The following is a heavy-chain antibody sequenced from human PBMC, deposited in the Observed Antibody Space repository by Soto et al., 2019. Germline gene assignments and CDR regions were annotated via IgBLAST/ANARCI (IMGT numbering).Heavy chain of an antibody. Sequence: EVQLLESGGGLVQPGGSLRLSCFASGFDFSSDSMTWSRQAPGKGLEWVGGISRGGDITFYRDSVKGRFTISRDISKNTLFLQMNSLRVEDTATYFCSKWSGFGDAWGQGTLVTVSS. J-gene: IGHJ5*02. CDR2: ISRGGDIT. CDR3: SKWSGFGDA. V-gene: IGHV3-23*01. CDR1: GFDFSSDS. D-gene: IGHD2-15*01.